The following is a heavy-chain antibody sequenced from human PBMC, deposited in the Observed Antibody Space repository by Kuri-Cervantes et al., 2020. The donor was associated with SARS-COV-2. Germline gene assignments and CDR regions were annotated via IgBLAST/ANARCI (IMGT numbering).Heavy chain of an antibody. CDR1: GFSLSTSGVG. Sequence: SGPTLAKPTQTLTLTCTFSGFSLSTSGVGVGWIRQPPGKALEWLALIYWNDDKRYSPSLKSRLIITKDTSKNQVVLTMTNRAPVDTATYYCSHGSHGSGLYWGQGTLVTVSS. J-gene: IGHJ4*02. D-gene: IGHD3-10*01. V-gene: IGHV2-5*01. CDR2: IYWNDDK. CDR3: SHGSHGSGLY.